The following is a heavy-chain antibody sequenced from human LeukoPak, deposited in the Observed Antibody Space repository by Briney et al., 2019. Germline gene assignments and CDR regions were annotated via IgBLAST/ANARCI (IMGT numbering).Heavy chain of an antibody. Sequence: GGSLRLSCAASGFTFSSYGMHWVRQAPGKGLEWVAVISYDGSNKYYADSVKGRFTISRDNSKNTLYLQMNSLRAEDTAVYYCARGAPYSGSHGYFDYWGQGPLVTVSS. CDR2: ISYDGSNK. J-gene: IGHJ4*02. D-gene: IGHD1-26*01. CDR1: GFTFSSYG. CDR3: ARGAPYSGSHGYFDY. V-gene: IGHV3-30*03.